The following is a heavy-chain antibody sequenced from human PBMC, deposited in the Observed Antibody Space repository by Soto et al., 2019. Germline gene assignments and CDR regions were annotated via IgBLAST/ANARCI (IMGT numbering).Heavy chain of an antibody. CDR1: GGSISSYY. V-gene: IGHV4-59*01. D-gene: IGHD1-26*01. CDR2: IYYSGST. CDR3: ARWDSNWFDP. Sequence: SETLSLTCTVSGGSISSYYWSWIRQPPGKGLEWIGYIYYSGSTNYNPSLKSRVTISGDTSQNQVSLKLNSVTTADTAVYYCARWDSNWFDPWGQGVLVTVSS. J-gene: IGHJ5*02.